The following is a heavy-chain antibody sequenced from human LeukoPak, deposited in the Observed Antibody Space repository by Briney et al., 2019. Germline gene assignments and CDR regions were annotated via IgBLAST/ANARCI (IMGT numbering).Heavy chain of an antibody. CDR2: INPNSGGT. V-gene: IGHV1-2*02. Sequence: ASVKVSCKASGYTFTGYYMHWVRQAPGQGLEWMGWINPNSGGTNYAQKFQGRVTMTRDTSISTAYMELSRLRSDDTAVYYCAREAGHSSSCDYWGQGTLVTVSS. J-gene: IGHJ4*02. D-gene: IGHD6-13*01. CDR1: GYTFTGYY. CDR3: AREAGHSSSCDY.